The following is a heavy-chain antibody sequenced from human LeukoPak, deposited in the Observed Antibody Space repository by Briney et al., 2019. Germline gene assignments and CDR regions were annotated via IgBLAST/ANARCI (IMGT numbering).Heavy chain of an antibody. Sequence: PGGSLRLSCAASGFTFSSYGMHWVRQAPGKGLEWVGRIKSKTDGGTIDYVAPVQGRFIISRDDSKNMVYLQMISLKTEDTAVYYCTTEGLGWGQGTLVTVSS. CDR2: IKSKTDGGTI. J-gene: IGHJ4*02. CDR1: GFTFSSYG. D-gene: IGHD3-16*01. CDR3: TTEGLG. V-gene: IGHV3-15*01.